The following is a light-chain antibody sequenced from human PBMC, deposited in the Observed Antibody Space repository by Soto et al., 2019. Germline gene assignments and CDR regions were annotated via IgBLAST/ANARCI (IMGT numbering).Light chain of an antibody. CDR3: QQYGSSPELT. CDR1: QSVSSSY. V-gene: IGKV3-20*01. Sequence: EIVLTQSPGTLSLSPGERATLSCRASQSVSSSYLAWYQQKPGQAPRLLIYGASSRATGIPDRFSGSGSGTDCPLTISRLEPEDFAVYYCQQYGSSPELTFGQGTKVEIK. J-gene: IGKJ1*01. CDR2: GAS.